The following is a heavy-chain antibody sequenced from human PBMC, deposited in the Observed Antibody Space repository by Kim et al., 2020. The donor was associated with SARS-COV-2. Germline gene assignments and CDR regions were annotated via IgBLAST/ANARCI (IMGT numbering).Heavy chain of an antibody. V-gene: IGHV3-7*03. Sequence: GGSQRLSCAASGFSFRNNCMSWVRQAPGKGLEWVATNNGSGSEEHYVDSVKGRFTMSRDNAKNTLYLQMSSLRTEDTAIYYCAAVGTVQVLGGSWGEGT. CDR2: NNGSGSEE. CDR3: AAVGTVQVLGGS. CDR1: GFSFRNNC. J-gene: IGHJ4*02. D-gene: IGHD3-10*01.